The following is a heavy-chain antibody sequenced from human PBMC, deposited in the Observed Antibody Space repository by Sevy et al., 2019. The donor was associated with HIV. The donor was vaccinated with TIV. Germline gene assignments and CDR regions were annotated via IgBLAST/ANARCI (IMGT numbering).Heavy chain of an antibody. J-gene: IGHJ4*02. V-gene: IGHV4-39*01. CDR1: GVSISSSSYD. CDR3: ARHGGLVDRAFDF. Sequence: SETLSLTCTVSGVSISSSSYDWGWVRQPPGKGLEWIGSIYYSGSTDYNSSLKSRVIISVDTSKNQFSLKLRSVTAADTVVYYCARHGGLVDRAFDFWGRGTLVTVSS. D-gene: IGHD3-10*01. CDR2: IYYSGST.